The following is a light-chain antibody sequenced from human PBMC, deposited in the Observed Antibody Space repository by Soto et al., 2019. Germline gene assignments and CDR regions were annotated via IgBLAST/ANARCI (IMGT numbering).Light chain of an antibody. CDR2: QDS. CDR1: KLGDQY. V-gene: IGLV3-1*01. J-gene: IGLJ1*01. CDR3: QAWDSSTYV. Sequence: SYELTQPPSVSVSPGQTASITCSGDKLGDQYVWWYQQKPGQSPVLVIYQDSRRPSGIAERFSGSSSGNTATLTISGTQAMDEADYYCQAWDSSTYVFGPGTKLTVL.